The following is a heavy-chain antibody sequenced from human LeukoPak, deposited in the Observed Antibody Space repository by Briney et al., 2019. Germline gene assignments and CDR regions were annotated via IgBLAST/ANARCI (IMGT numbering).Heavy chain of an antibody. Sequence: GESLTISCRISEYIFSSYWVVWVRQMPGKGLEWMGVIYFDDSETKYSPSFYGLVTISADKSIDTAYLQWSSLKASDTATYYCATSASEPYYFYYGLHVWGQGTTVTVSS. V-gene: IGHV5-51*01. D-gene: IGHD1-14*01. CDR1: EYIFSSYW. CDR3: ATSASEPYYFYYGLHV. J-gene: IGHJ6*02. CDR2: IYFDDSET.